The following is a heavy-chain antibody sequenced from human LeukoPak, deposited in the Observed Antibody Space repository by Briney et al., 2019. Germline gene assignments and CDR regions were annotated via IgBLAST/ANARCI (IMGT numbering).Heavy chain of an antibody. V-gene: IGHV1-18*01. CDR2: ISAYNGNT. Sequence: GASVKVSCKASGYTFTSYGISWVRQAPGQGLEWMGWISAYNGNTNYAQKFQGRVTMTRDTSISTAYMELSRLRSDDTAVYYCARVGIVATMDFDYWGQGTLVTVSS. CDR1: GYTFTSYG. D-gene: IGHD5-12*01. CDR3: ARVGIVATMDFDY. J-gene: IGHJ4*02.